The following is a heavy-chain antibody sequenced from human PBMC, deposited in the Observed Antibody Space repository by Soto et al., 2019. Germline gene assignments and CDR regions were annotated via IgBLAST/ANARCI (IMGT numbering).Heavy chain of an antibody. CDR3: AIGRGNTIFGVVIGEGDYYYGMDV. V-gene: IGHV1-2*02. J-gene: IGHJ6*02. Sequence: ASVKVCCKASGYTFTGYYMHWVRQAPGQGLEWMGCINPNSVDTNYAQKFQGRVTMTRXTSISTAYMELRTLSSDDTAVYYCAIGRGNTIFGVVIGEGDYYYGMDVWGQGTTVTVSS. D-gene: IGHD3-3*01. CDR2: INPNSVDT. CDR1: GYTFTGYY.